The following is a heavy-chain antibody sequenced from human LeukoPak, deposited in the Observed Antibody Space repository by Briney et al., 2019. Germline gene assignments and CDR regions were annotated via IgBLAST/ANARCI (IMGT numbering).Heavy chain of an antibody. CDR3: ARDDLVRPYGSGSYYIGFDY. V-gene: IGHV3-33*08. Sequence: GGSLRLSCAASGFSFSSYWMSWVRQAPGKGLEWVAVIWYDGSNKYYADSVKGRFTISRDNSKNTLYLQMNSLRAEDTAVYYCARDDLVRPYGSGSYYIGFDYWGQGTLVTVSS. CDR1: GFSFSSYW. CDR2: IWYDGSNK. J-gene: IGHJ4*02. D-gene: IGHD3-10*01.